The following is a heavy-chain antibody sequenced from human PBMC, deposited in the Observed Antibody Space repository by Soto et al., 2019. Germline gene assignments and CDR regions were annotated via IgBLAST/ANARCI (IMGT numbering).Heavy chain of an antibody. Sequence: SETLSLTCTVSGGSISSGSYHWSWIRQHPGKGLEWIGNIYYSGSSYYNPSLKSRATISIDTSKNQFSLKLSSVTAADTAVYYCARMTDYYDSSGLLGEAFDIWGQGTMVTVSS. J-gene: IGHJ3*02. D-gene: IGHD3-22*01. CDR1: GGSISSGSYH. V-gene: IGHV4-31*03. CDR2: IYYSGSS. CDR3: ARMTDYYDSSGLLGEAFDI.